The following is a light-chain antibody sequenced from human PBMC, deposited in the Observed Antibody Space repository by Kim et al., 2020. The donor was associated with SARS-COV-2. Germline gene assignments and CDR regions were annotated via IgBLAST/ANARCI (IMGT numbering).Light chain of an antibody. Sequence: ASVGDRVTITCRASQSVSINLNWYQQKPGKAPRLLIYAASSLQSGVPSRFSGSGSGTGFTLTISSLQPEDFAVYYCQQTFGTQYSFGRGTNVDIK. CDR1: QSVSIN. CDR3: QQTFGTQYS. V-gene: IGKV1-39*01. J-gene: IGKJ2*03. CDR2: AAS.